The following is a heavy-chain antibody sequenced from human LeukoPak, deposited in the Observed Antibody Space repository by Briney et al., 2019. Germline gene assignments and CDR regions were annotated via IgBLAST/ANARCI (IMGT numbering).Heavy chain of an antibody. CDR3: ARGYCSSTSCYPADI. D-gene: IGHD2-2*01. V-gene: IGHV1-69*01. J-gene: IGHJ3*02. Sequence: ASVKLSCTASGVTFSSYAISWVRQAPGQGLEWMGGIIPIFGTGNYAQKFQGRVTITADESTSTDYMELSSLRSEDTAVYYCARGYCSSTSCYPADIWGQGAMVTVSS. CDR1: GVTFSSYA. CDR2: IIPIFGTG.